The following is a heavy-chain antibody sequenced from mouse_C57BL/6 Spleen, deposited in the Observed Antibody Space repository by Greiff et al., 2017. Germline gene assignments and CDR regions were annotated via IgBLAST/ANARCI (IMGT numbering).Heavy chain of an antibody. J-gene: IGHJ2*01. CDR1: GFTFSDYG. CDR2: ISSGSSTT. Sequence: EVMLEESGGGLVKPGGSLKLSCAASGFTFSDYGMHWVRQAPEQGLEWVGYISSGSSTTYYADTVKGRFTISRDNAKNTLFPQMTSLRSEDTAMYYYARSLTTVVADYFDYWGQGTTLTVSS. V-gene: IGHV5-17*01. D-gene: IGHD1-1*01. CDR3: ARSLTTVVADYFDY.